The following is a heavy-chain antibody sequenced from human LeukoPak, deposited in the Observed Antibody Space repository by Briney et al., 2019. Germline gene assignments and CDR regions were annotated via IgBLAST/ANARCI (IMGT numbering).Heavy chain of an antibody. D-gene: IGHD4-11*01. CDR2: VWSGGTEK. CDR1: GVTYSHDG. Sequence: GGSLRLSCAAAGVTYSHDGMHWVRQAPGKGREWVAVVWSGGTEKYYGDAVKSRFTISRDNSRNTLYLQMNSLRGEDTAVYYCAKAAQRGFDYSNSLEYWGQGTLVTVSS. V-gene: IGHV3-33*06. CDR3: AKAAQRGFDYSNSLEY. J-gene: IGHJ4*02.